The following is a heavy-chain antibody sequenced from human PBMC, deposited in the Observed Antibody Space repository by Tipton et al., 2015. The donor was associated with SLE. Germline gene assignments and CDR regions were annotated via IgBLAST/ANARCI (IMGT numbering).Heavy chain of an antibody. CDR3: AKGFYSSGYWGYFDY. Sequence: SLRLSCAASGFTFSSYGMHWVRQAPGKGLEWVAVISYDGSNKYYADSVKGRFTISRDNSKNTLYLQMNSLRAEDTAVYYCAKGFYSSGYWGYFDYWGQGTLVTVSS. CDR1: GFTFSSYG. D-gene: IGHD3-22*01. CDR2: ISYDGSNK. V-gene: IGHV3-30*18. J-gene: IGHJ4*02.